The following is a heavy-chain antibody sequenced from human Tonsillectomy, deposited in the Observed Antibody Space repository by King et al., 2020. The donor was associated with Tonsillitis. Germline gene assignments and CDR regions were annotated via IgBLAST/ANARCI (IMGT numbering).Heavy chain of an antibody. J-gene: IGHJ3*02. D-gene: IGHD6-19*01. Sequence: VQLVESGGGLVQPGGSLRLSCAASGFTVSSSYMSWVRQAPGKGLEWVSVIYSGGSTYYADAAKGRFTISRHIPENTVYLQMHNLRPDDTALYYCSRDLEGAVAGWWGAFDMWGQGTVVTVSS. V-gene: IGHV3-53*04. CDR3: SRDLEGAVAGWWGAFDM. CDR1: GFTVSSSY. CDR2: IYSGGST.